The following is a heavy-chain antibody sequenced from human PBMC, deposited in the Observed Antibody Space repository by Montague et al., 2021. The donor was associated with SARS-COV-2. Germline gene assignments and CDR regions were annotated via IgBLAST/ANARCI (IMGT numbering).Heavy chain of an antibody. D-gene: IGHD1-26*01. V-gene: IGHV4-39*07. CDR2: IYHSGSA. CDR1: GGSISSTSYD. J-gene: IGHJ4*02. CDR3: ARVPDSGTYWSDDY. Sequence: SETLSLTCTISGGSISSTSYDWGWVRQPPGKGLEWIGSIYHSGSAYYXXXVKSRVTISIDTSKNQFSLKLSSVTAADTAVYYCARVPDSGTYWSDDYWGQGTLVTVSS.